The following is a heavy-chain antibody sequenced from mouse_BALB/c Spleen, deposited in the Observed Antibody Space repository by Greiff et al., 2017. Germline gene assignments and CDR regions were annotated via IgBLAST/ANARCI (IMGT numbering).Heavy chain of an antibody. Sequence: QVQLQQSGPGLVAPSQSLSITCTVSGFSLTGYGVNWVRQPPGKGLEWLGMIWGDGSTDYNSALKSRLSISKDNSKSQVFLKMNSLQTDDTARYYCARANWGYYYAMDYWGQGTSVTVSS. CDR3: ARANWGYYYAMDY. CDR2: IWGDGST. V-gene: IGHV2-6-7*01. J-gene: IGHJ4*01. CDR1: GFSLTGYG. D-gene: IGHD4-1*01.